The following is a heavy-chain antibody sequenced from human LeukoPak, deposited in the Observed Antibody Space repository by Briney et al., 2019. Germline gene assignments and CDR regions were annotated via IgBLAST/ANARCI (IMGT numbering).Heavy chain of an antibody. Sequence: PSETLSLTCTVSGGSISSYYWSWIRQPPGKGLEWIGYIYYNGSTNYNPSLKSRVTISVDTSKNQFSLKLSSVTAADTAVYYCARVHYSGSGSYLDYWGQGTLVTVSS. V-gene: IGHV4-59*01. J-gene: IGHJ4*02. CDR2: IYYNGST. D-gene: IGHD3-10*01. CDR1: GGSISSYY. CDR3: ARVHYSGSGSYLDY.